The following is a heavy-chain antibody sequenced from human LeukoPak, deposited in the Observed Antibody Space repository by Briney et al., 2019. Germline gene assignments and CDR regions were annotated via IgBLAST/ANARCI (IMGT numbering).Heavy chain of an antibody. CDR3: TTGPDYYNSSSYYSHY. CDR1: GGSISSYY. D-gene: IGHD3-22*01. CDR2: INQSGSI. Sequence: SETLSLTCTVSGGSISSYYWSWIRQPPGKGLEWIGEINQSGSIKYNPSLKSRVTISVDTSNNQFSLKLSSVTAADTAVYYCTTGPDYYNSSSYYSHYWGQGTLVTVSS. V-gene: IGHV4-34*01. J-gene: IGHJ4*02.